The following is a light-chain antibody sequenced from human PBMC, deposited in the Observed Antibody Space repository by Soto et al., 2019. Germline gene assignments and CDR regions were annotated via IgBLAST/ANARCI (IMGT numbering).Light chain of an antibody. CDR3: GTWDSSLSAV. V-gene: IGLV1-51*01. J-gene: IGLJ2*01. CDR1: SSNIGNNY. CDR2: DNN. Sequence: QSVLTQPPSVSAAPGQKVTISCSGSSSNIGNNYVSWYQQLPGTAHKLLIYDNNKRPSGIPDRFSGSKSGTSATLGITGLQTGDEDDYYCGTWDSSLSAVFGGGTKLTVL.